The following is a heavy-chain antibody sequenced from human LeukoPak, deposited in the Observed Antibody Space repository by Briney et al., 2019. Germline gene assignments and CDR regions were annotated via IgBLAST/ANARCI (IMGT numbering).Heavy chain of an antibody. D-gene: IGHD2-15*01. Sequence: GASVKVSCKASGGTFSSYAISWVRQAPGQGLEWMGRIIPILGIANYAQKFQGRVTITADKSTSTAYMELSSLRSEDTAVYYCARDGGGDIVVVVAATNDAFDIWGQGTMVTVSS. CDR1: GGTFSSYA. J-gene: IGHJ3*02. V-gene: IGHV1-69*04. CDR2: IIPILGIA. CDR3: ARDGGGDIVVVVAATNDAFDI.